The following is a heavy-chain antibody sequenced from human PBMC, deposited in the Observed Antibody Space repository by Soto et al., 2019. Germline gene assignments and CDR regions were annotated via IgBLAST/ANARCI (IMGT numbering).Heavy chain of an antibody. Sequence: GASVKVSCKASGGTFSSYTISWVRQAPGQGLEWMGRIIPILGIANYAQKFQGRVTITADKSTSTAYMELSSLRSEDTAVYYCARGPPDYGAFDIWGQGTMVTVSS. D-gene: IGHD3-16*01. CDR3: ARGPPDYGAFDI. CDR2: IIPILGIA. CDR1: GGTFSSYT. J-gene: IGHJ3*02. V-gene: IGHV1-69*02.